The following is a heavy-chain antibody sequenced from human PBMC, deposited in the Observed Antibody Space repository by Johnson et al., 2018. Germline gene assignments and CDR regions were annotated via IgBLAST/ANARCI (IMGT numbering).Heavy chain of an antibody. J-gene: IGHJ6*03. CDR3: ARGYGYCSGGSCYSSYYYYMDV. V-gene: IGHV4-34*01. CDR2: INHSGST. CDR1: GGSFSGYY. D-gene: IGHD2-15*01. Sequence: QVQLQQWGAGLLKPSETLSLTCAVYGGSFSGYYWSWIRQPPGQGLEWIGEINHSGSTNYNPSRKSRVTISVDTSKNQFSLKLSSVTAADTAVYYCARGYGYCSGGSCYSSYYYYMDVWGKGTTVTVSS.